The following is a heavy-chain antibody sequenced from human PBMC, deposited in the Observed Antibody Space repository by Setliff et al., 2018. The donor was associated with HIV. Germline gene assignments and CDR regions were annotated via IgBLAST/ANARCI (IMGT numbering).Heavy chain of an antibody. J-gene: IGHJ4*02. CDR3: ARVPFTTGFDY. CDR2: IYHSGGT. D-gene: IGHD3-3*01. Sequence: SETLSLTCAVSGYSISSGYYWGWSRQPPGGGLEWIGNIYHSGGTHYNPSLRSRVTRSVDTSKNHFSLKLSSVTAADTAVVYCARVPFTTGFDYWGQGILVTVSS. CDR1: GYSISSGYY. V-gene: IGHV4-38-2*01.